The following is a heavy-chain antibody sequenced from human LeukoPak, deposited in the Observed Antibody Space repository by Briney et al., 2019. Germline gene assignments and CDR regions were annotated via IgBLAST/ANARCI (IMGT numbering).Heavy chain of an antibody. J-gene: IGHJ4*02. CDR1: GFTFDDYA. V-gene: IGHV3-9*01. CDR2: ISWNSGSI. D-gene: IGHD6-13*01. CDR3: ASPARSSSWFHFDY. Sequence: GGSLRLSCAVSGFTFDDYAMHWVRQAPGKGLVWVSGISWNSGSIGYADSVKGRFTISRDNAKNSLYLQMNSLRAEDTALYYCASPARSSSWFHFDYWGQGTLVTVSS.